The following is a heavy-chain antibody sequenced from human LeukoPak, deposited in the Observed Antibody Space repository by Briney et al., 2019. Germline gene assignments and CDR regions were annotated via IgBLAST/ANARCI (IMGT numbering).Heavy chain of an antibody. D-gene: IGHD3-10*01. CDR3: ARAPYYYGSGSYAENDY. J-gene: IGHJ4*02. V-gene: IGHV1-18*01. CDR1: GYTFTSYG. CDR2: ISGYNGNT. Sequence: ASVRVSCKASGYTFTSYGISWVRQAPGQGLEWMGWISGYNGNTNYAQKLQGRVTMTTDTSTSTAYMELRSLRSDDTAVYYCARAPYYYGSGSYAENDYWGQGTLVTVSS.